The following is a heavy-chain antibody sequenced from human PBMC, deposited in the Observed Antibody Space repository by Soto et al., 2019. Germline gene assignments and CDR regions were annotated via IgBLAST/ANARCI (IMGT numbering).Heavy chain of an antibody. J-gene: IGHJ4*02. CDR2: ISGSGGST. D-gene: IGHD2-2*01. Sequence: EVQLLESGGGLVQPGGSLRLSCAASGFTFSSYAMSWVRQAPGKGLEWVSAISGSGGSTYYADSVKGRFTISRDNSKNKLYLQMNSLRAEDTAVYYCEKDMGRIVVLPAYPHPFDYWGQGTLVTVSS. CDR3: EKDMGRIVVLPAYPHPFDY. V-gene: IGHV3-23*01. CDR1: GFTFSSYA.